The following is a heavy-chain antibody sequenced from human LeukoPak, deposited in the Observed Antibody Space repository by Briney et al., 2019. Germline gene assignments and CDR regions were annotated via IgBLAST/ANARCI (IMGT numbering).Heavy chain of an antibody. CDR2: ISSSGSTI. CDR3: ARRPSGWHWVFDY. D-gene: IGHD6-19*01. Sequence: GGSLRLSCAASGFTFSSYEMNWVRQAPGKGLEWVSYISSSGSTIYYADSVKGRFTISRDNANNSLYLQMNSLRAEDTAVYYCARRPSGWHWVFDYWGQGTLVTVSS. CDR1: GFTFSSYE. V-gene: IGHV3-48*03. J-gene: IGHJ4*02.